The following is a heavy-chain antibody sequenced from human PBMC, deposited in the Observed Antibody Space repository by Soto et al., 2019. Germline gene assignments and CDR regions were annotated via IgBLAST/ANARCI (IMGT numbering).Heavy chain of an antibody. CDR1: GSPISSGGYS. CDR3: ANRYYDGSGYLHDY. CDR2: IYHSGST. Sequence: SETLSLTCAVSGSPISSGGYSGSWIRQPPGKGLEWIGYIYHSGSTYYNPSLKSRVTISVDRSKNQFSLKLSSVTAADTAVYYCANRYYDGSGYLHDYWGQGILVT. J-gene: IGHJ4*02. V-gene: IGHV4-30-2*01. D-gene: IGHD3-22*01.